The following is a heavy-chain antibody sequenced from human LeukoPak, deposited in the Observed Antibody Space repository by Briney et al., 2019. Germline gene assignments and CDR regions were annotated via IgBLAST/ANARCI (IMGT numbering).Heavy chain of an antibody. CDR2: IYHSGST. J-gene: IGHJ4*02. Sequence: SGTLSLTCAVSGGSISSSNWWSWVRQPPGKGLEWIGEIYHSGSTNYNPSLKSRVTISVDKSKNQFSLKLSSVTAADTAVYYCARHSITMVRGLDYWGQGTLVTVSS. D-gene: IGHD3-10*01. CDR1: GGSISSSNW. CDR3: ARHSITMVRGLDY. V-gene: IGHV4-4*02.